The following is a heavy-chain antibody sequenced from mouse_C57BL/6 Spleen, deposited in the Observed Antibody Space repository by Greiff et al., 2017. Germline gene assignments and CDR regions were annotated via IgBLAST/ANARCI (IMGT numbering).Heavy chain of an antibody. V-gene: IGHV5-9*01. D-gene: IGHD2-5*01. CDR1: GFTFSSYT. J-gene: IGHJ1*03. CDR3: ARGYSINWYFDV. Sequence: EVKLMESGGGLVKPGGSLKLSCAASGFTFSSYTMSWVRQTPEKRLEWVATISGGGGNTYYPDSVKGRFTISSYNAKNTLYLQMSSLRSEDTALYYCARGYSINWYFDVWGTGTTVTVSS. CDR2: ISGGGGNT.